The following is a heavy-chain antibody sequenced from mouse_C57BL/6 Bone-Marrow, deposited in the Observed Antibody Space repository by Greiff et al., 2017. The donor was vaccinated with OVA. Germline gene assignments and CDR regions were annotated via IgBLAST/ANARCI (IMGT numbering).Heavy chain of an antibody. D-gene: IGHD1-1*01. CDR3: ARSLITTVVARSY. J-gene: IGHJ2*01. V-gene: IGHV1-54*01. CDR2: INPGSGGT. CDR1: GYAFTNYL. Sequence: VQLQQSGAELVRPGTSVKVSCKASGYAFTNYLIEWVKQRPGQGLEWIGVINPGSGGTNYNEKFKGKATLTADKSSSTAYMQLSSLTSEDSAVYFCARSLITTVVARSYWGQGTTLTVSS.